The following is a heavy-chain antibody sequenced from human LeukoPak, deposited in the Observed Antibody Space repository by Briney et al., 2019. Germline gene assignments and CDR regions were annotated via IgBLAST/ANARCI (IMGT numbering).Heavy chain of an antibody. D-gene: IGHD3-22*01. CDR3: ARLMCDSSGYSLGMDV. J-gene: IGHJ6*03. Sequence: SQTLSLTCTVSGGSISSGDYYWSWIRQPPGKGLEWIGYIYYSGSTYYNPSLKSRVTISVDTSKNQFSLKLSSVTAADTAVYYCARLMCDSSGYSLGMDVWGKGTTVTVSS. CDR2: IYYSGST. CDR1: GGSISSGDYY. V-gene: IGHV4-30-4*01.